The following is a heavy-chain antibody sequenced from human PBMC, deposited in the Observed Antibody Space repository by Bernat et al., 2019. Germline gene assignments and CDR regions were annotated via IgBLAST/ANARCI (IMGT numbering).Heavy chain of an antibody. J-gene: IGHJ4*02. CDR1: GFMFSDHY. CDR3: ARSTSGSILDY. V-gene: IGHV3-72*01. Sequence: EVHLVESGGGLVQPGGSLRLSCAASGFMFSDHYMDWVRQAPGKGLEWLGRINKGNSHTTEYAASVKGRFTVSRDDSRTSLFLQLNSLSAEDTAVYYCARSTSGSILDYWGQGTLVTVSS. D-gene: IGHD3-22*01. CDR2: INKGNSHTT.